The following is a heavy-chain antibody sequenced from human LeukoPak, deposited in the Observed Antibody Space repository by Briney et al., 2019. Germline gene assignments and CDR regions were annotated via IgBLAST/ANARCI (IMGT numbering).Heavy chain of an antibody. J-gene: IGHJ6*02. D-gene: IGHD3-10*01. CDR1: GYTFTSYG. CDR3: ARAPVSLWFGVYYYYYGMDV. Sequence: ASVKVSCKASGYTFTSYGINWVRQATGQGLEWMGWMNPNSGNTGYAQKFQGRVTMTRNTSISTAYMELSSLRSEDTAVYYCARAPVSLWFGVYYYYYGMDVWGQGTTVTVSS. CDR2: MNPNSGNT. V-gene: IGHV1-8*01.